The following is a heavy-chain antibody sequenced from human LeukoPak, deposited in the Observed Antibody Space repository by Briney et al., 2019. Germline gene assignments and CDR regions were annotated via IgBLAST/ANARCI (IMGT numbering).Heavy chain of an antibody. Sequence: GGSLRLSCAASGFSFSAYAMYWVRQAPGKGPEWVALIRYDGINKYYGDSVKGRFTISRDNSKNMLYLQMNSLRAEDTAVYYCVKTGSGWYGDYWGEGARVTVSS. D-gene: IGHD6-13*01. CDR1: GFSFSAYA. J-gene: IGHJ4*02. V-gene: IGHV3-30*02. CDR2: IRYDGINK. CDR3: VKTGSGWYGDY.